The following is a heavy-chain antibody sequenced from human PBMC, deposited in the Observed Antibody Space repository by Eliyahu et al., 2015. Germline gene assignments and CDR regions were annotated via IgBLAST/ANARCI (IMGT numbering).Heavy chain of an antibody. Sequence: QVQLQESGPGLVKPSETLSLTCTVSGYSISXGYYWGWXRQPPGKGLEWIGGIYHSGSTYYNPSLKSRVTISVDTSKNQFSLKLSSVTAADTAVYYCARGQFGDFWSGYYTGGAATIGYYFDYWGQGTLVTVSS. CDR1: GYSISXGYY. J-gene: IGHJ4*02. V-gene: IGHV4-38-2*02. CDR2: IYHSGST. CDR3: ARGQFGDFWSGYYTGGAATIGYYFDY. D-gene: IGHD3-3*01.